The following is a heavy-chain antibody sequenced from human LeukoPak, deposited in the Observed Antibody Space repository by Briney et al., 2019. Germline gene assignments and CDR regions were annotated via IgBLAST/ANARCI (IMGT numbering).Heavy chain of an antibody. CDR3: AREGYYDILTGSSPFAY. V-gene: IGHV1-46*02. D-gene: IGHD3-9*01. CDR2: INPSGGST. Sequence: ASVKVACKAYGYTFNSYCMHWVRQAPGQGLEWMGIINPSGGSTSYAQKFQGRVTMTRDTSTSTVYMELSSLRSEDTAVYYCAREGYYDILTGSSPFAYWGQGTLVTVSS. J-gene: IGHJ4*02. CDR1: GYTFNSYC.